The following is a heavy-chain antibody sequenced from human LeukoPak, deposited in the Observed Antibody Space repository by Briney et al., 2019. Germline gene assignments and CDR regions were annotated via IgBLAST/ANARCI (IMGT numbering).Heavy chain of an antibody. V-gene: IGHV4-39*01. CDR1: GGSISSSSYY. J-gene: IGHJ4*02. D-gene: IGHD2-15*01. CDR2: IYYSGST. CDR3: ATQAAGGPLEF. Sequence: NPSETLSLTCTVSGGSISSSSYYWGWIRQPPGKGLEGMGSIYYSGSTYYNPSLKSRLTISVDTSKNQFSLKLSSVTAADTAVYYCATQAAGGPLEFWGQGTLATVSS.